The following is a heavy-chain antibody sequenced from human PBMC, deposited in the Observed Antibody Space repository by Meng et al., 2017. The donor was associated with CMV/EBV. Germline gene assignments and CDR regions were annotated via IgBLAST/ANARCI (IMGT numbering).Heavy chain of an antibody. J-gene: IGHJ4*01. CDR1: GGSISSSSYY. Sequence: GSLRLSYTVSGGSISSSSYYWGWIRQPPGKGLEWIGSIYYSGSTYYNPSLKSRVTISVDTSKNQFSLKLSSVTAADTAVYYCARDPSTIFGVVTNGLYWGHGILVTVSS. V-gene: IGHV4-39*07. CDR3: ARDPSTIFGVVTNGLY. CDR2: IYYSGST. D-gene: IGHD3-3*01.